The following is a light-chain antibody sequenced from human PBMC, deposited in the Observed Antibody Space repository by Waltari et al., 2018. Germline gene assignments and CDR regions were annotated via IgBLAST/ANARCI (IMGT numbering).Light chain of an antibody. Sequence: EIVMTQSPATLSVSPGERATISCRASESVTNNLAWYQKRPGHPPRLLIHGAVTRATEIAARFTCSGSGTEVTLTISNLQSEDFAVYYCQQYNNWPITFGGGTKVEIK. CDR3: QQYNNWPIT. J-gene: IGKJ4*01. V-gene: IGKV3-15*01. CDR2: GAV. CDR1: ESVTNN.